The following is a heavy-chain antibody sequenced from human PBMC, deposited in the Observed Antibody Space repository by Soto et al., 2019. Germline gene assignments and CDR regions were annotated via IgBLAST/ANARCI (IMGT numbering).Heavy chain of an antibody. Sequence: SETLSLTCAVYGGSFIGYYWSWIRQPAGKGLEWIGEINHSGSTNYNPSLKSRVTISVDTSKNQFSLKLSSVTAADTAVYYCARGKQITIFGVVYYYYGMDVWGQGTTVTVSS. D-gene: IGHD3-3*01. J-gene: IGHJ6*02. CDR2: INHSGST. CDR3: ARGKQITIFGVVYYYYGMDV. V-gene: IGHV4-34*01. CDR1: GGSFIGYY.